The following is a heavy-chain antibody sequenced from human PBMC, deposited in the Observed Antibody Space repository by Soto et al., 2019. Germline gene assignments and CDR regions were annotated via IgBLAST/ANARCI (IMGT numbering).Heavy chain of an antibody. Sequence: EVQLVESGGGLAQPGGSLRLSCAASGFTFSSYSMNWVRQAPGKGLEWVSYISSSSSTIYYADSVKGRFTISRDNAKNSLYLQINSLRAEDTAVYYCARDFGTWFGGMDVWGRGTTVTVSS. V-gene: IGHV3-48*01. J-gene: IGHJ6*02. CDR1: GFTFSSYS. D-gene: IGHD3-10*01. CDR2: ISSSSSTI. CDR3: ARDFGTWFGGMDV.